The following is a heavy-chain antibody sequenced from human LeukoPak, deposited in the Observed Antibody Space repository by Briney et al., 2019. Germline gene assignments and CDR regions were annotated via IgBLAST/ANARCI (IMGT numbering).Heavy chain of an antibody. Sequence: GASVKVSCKVSGYTLTELSMHWVRQAPGKGLEWMGSFDPEDGETIYAQKFQGRVTMTEDTSTDTAYMELSSLRSEDTAVYYCATVSSITMIVVVTWPGYFDYWGQGTLVTVSS. CDR1: GYTLTELS. CDR3: ATVSSITMIVVVTWPGYFDY. J-gene: IGHJ4*02. V-gene: IGHV1-24*01. CDR2: FDPEDGET. D-gene: IGHD3-22*01.